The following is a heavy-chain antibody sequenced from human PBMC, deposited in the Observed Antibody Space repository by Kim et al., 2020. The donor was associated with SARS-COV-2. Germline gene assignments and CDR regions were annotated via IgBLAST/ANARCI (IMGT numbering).Heavy chain of an antibody. J-gene: IGHJ2*01. D-gene: IGHD3-22*01. CDR2: ISSSGSTI. Sequence: GGSLRLSCAASGFTFSSYEINWVRQAPGKGLEWVSYISSSGSTIYYADSVKGRFTISRDNAKNSLYLQMNSLRAEDTAVYYCARDHDSSGYYREWWYFDLWGRGTLVTVSS. CDR3: ARDHDSSGYYREWWYFDL. CDR1: GFTFSSYE. V-gene: IGHV3-48*03.